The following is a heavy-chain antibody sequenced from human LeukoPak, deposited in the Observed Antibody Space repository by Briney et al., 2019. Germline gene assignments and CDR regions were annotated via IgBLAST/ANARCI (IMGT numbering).Heavy chain of an antibody. CDR3: ARHYWAPGAFDI. J-gene: IGHJ3*02. Sequence: SETLSLTCAVSGYSISSGYYWGWIRQPPGKGLECIGNINHTGSTYYNPSLRSRVTISVDTFKNQFSLTLNSVTAADTAVYYCARHYWAPGAFDIWGQGTMVTVSS. CDR1: GYSISSGYY. D-gene: IGHD2-8*02. V-gene: IGHV4-38-2*01. CDR2: INHTGST.